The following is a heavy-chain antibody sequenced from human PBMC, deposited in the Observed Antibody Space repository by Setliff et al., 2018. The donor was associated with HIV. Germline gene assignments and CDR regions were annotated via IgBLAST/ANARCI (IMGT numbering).Heavy chain of an antibody. V-gene: IGHV4-4*07. Sequence: PSETLSLTCNISGVSIPTNYWNWIRQPAGKGLEWIGRIYTTGGTNYNPALKSRVTMSIDTSKNQISLKLNSVTAADTATYYCASPASGGSSGQYHYWGQGTLVTVSS. J-gene: IGHJ4*02. CDR3: ASPASGGSSGQYHY. CDR1: GVSIPTNY. CDR2: IYTTGGT. D-gene: IGHD6-19*01.